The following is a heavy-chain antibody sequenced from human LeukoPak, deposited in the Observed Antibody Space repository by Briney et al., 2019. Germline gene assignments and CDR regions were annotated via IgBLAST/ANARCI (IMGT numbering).Heavy chain of an antibody. V-gene: IGHV4-59*01. Sequence: SETLSLTCTVSGGSISSYDWSWIRQPPGKGLEWIGYIYYSGITNYNPSLNSRVNISVDPSKNQFSLKLSSVTGADTAVYYCATGSSVDYWGQGTLVTVSS. CDR1: GGSISSYD. D-gene: IGHD2-2*01. CDR3: ATGSSVDY. J-gene: IGHJ4*02. CDR2: IYYSGIT.